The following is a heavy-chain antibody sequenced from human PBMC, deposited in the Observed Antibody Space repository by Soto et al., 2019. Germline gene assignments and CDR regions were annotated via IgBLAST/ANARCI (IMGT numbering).Heavy chain of an antibody. V-gene: IGHV3-30-3*01. J-gene: IGHJ6*02. CDR1: RFSFSNYS. D-gene: IGHD2-21*01. CDR2: ISYDGDKK. Sequence: QVHLVESGGGVVQPGRSLRLSCVASRFSFSNYSIHWVRQAPGKGLEWVAFISYDGDKKFFADSVKGRFNISRDNAKNTVYLQMSSLRPEDTAVFHCAVMAGLVVSDDYGLDVWGQGTTVTVSS. CDR3: AVMAGLVVSDDYGLDV.